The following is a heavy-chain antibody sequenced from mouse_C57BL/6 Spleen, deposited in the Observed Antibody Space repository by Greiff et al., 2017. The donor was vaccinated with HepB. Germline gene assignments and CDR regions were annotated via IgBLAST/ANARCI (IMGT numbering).Heavy chain of an antibody. V-gene: IGHV10-1*01. CDR2: IRSKSNNYAT. D-gene: IGHD2-3*01. CDR3: VRHGNGYYPFDY. CDR1: GFSFNTYA. Sequence: DVMLVESGGGLVQPKGSLKLSCAASGFSFNTYAMNWVRQAPGKGLEWVARIRSKSNNYATYYADSVKDRFTISRDDSESMLYLQMNNLKTEDTAMYYCVRHGNGYYPFDYWGQGTTLTVSS. J-gene: IGHJ2*01.